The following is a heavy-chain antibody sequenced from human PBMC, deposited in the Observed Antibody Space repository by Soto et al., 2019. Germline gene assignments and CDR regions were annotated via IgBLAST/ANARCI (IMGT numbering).Heavy chain of an antibody. V-gene: IGHV3-23*01. CDR1: GFTFSNYA. CDR2: ISGRGGNT. D-gene: IGHD3-10*01. CDR3: AKWTSGYNWFDP. Sequence: PGGSLRLSCAASGFTFSNYAMSWVRQAPGRGLEWVSTISGRGGNTYYADPVKGRFTISRDNSRNTLYLQMDSLRVEDSAVYSCAKWTSGYNWFDPWGQGSLVTVSS. J-gene: IGHJ5*02.